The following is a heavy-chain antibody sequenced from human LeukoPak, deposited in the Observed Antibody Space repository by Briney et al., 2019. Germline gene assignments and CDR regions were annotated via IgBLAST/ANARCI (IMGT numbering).Heavy chain of an antibody. J-gene: IGHJ4*02. CDR3: ARHARIVGTTNYLEGYFDY. D-gene: IGHD1-26*01. CDR2: IYPGDSDT. CDR1: GYSFTSYW. Sequence: GESLKISCKGSGYSFTSYWIGWVRQMPGKGLEWMGVIYPGDSDTRYSPSSQGQVTISADKSISTAYLQWSSLKASDTAMYYCARHARIVGTTNYLEGYFDYWGQGILVTVSS. V-gene: IGHV5-51*01.